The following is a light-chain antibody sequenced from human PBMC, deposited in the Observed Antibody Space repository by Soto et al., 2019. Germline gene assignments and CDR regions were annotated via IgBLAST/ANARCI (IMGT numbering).Light chain of an antibody. J-gene: IGKJ2*01. CDR3: QQYGSSPYT. Sequence: EIVLTQSPDTLSLSPGERATLSCRASQSVTSSYLAWYQHKRGQAPRLLIYGASSRATGIPDRFGGSGSGPDFTLTISRLEPEDFAVYYCQQYGSSPYTFGQGTKLEIK. V-gene: IGKV3-20*01. CDR2: GAS. CDR1: QSVTSSY.